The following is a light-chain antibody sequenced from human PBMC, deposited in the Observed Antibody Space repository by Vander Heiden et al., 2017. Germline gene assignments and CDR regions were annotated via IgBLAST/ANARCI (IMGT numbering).Light chain of an antibody. CDR2: GAS. J-gene: IGKJ4*01. V-gene: IGKV3-15*01. CDR3: QQYNNWALT. Sequence: EIVMTQSPATLSVSLRARATLSCRASQSVSSNLAWYQQKPGQAPRLLIYGASTRATGIPARFSGSGSGTEFTLTISSLQSEDFAVYYCQQYNNWALTFGGGTKVEIK. CDR1: QSVSSN.